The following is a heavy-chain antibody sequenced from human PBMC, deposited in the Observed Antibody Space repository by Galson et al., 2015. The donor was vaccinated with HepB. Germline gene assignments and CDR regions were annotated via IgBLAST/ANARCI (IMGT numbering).Heavy chain of an antibody. V-gene: IGHV1-46*03. CDR3: ATLELYDSSGWPFDY. CDR2: INPSGGST. CDR1: GYTFTSYY. D-gene: IGHD3-22*01. Sequence: SVKVSCKASGYTFTSYYMHWVRQAPGQGLEWMGIINPSGGSTSYAQKFQGRVTMTRDTSTSTVYMELSSLRSEDTAVDYCATLELYDSSGWPFDYWGQGTLVTVSS. J-gene: IGHJ4*02.